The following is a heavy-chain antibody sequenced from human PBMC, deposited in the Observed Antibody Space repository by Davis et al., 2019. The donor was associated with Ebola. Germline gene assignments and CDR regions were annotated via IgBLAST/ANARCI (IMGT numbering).Heavy chain of an antibody. CDR1: GFTFSGSA. CDR3: TSQNPHDYSNPLDAFDI. J-gene: IGHJ3*02. D-gene: IGHD4-11*01. V-gene: IGHV3-73*01. Sequence: PGGSLRLSCAASGFTFSGSAMHWVRQASGKGLEWVGRIRSKANSYATAYAASVKGRFTISRDDSKNTAYLQMNSLKTEDTAVYYCTSQNPHDYSNPLDAFDIWGQGTMVTVSS. CDR2: IRSKANSYAT.